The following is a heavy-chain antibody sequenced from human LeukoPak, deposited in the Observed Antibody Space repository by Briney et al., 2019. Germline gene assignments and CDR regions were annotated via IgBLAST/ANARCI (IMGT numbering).Heavy chain of an antibody. J-gene: IGHJ6*03. CDR3: ASGSGSYRTPYYYMDV. D-gene: IGHD3-10*01. CDR2: IHSGGST. V-gene: IGHV3-53*01. Sequence: GGSLRLSCVASGFTVSSNYMSWVRQAPGKGLEWVSVIHSGGSTYYADSVKGRFTISRDNSKNTLYLQMNSLRAEDTAVYYCASGSGSYRTPYYYMDVWGTGTTVTVSS. CDR1: GFTVSSNY.